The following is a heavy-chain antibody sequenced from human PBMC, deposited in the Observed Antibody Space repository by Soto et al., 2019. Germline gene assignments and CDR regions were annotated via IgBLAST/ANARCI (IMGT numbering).Heavy chain of an antibody. CDR1: GYTFTSND. Sequence: GASVKVSCKAAGYTFTSNDINWVRQATGQGLEWMGWMNPNSGNTGYAQKFQGRITMTRNTSISTAYMELSSLTSEDTAVYYCARHTVAAKTDFDHWGQGTLVTVSS. CDR3: ARHTVAAKTDFDH. J-gene: IGHJ4*02. D-gene: IGHD6-25*01. CDR2: MNPNSGNT. V-gene: IGHV1-8*01.